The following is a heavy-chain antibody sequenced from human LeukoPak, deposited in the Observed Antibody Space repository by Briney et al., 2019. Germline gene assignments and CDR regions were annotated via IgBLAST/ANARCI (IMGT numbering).Heavy chain of an antibody. CDR1: GASISSYY. V-gene: IGHV4-59*01. CDR3: ARGTGTSSSYGMDV. CDR2: IYYSGST. J-gene: IGHJ6*02. Sequence: SETLSLTCTVSGASISSYYWSWIRQPPGKGLEWIGYIYYSGSTDYNPSLKSRVTMSVDTSKNQFSLKLSSVNAADTAVYYCARGTGTSSSYGMDVWGQGTTVTVSS. D-gene: IGHD1-7*01.